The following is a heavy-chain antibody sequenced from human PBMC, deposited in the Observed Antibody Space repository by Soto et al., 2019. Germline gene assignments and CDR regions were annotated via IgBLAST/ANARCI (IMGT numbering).Heavy chain of an antibody. Sequence: ASVKVSCKASGYTFTSYDINWVRQATGQGLEWMGWMNSNSGNTGYAQKFQGRVTMTRNTSISTAYMELSSLRSEDTAVYYCALSNTSMDWFDPWGQGTLVTVSS. V-gene: IGHV1-8*01. J-gene: IGHJ5*02. CDR3: ALSNTSMDWFDP. CDR1: GYTFTSYD. CDR2: MNSNSGNT.